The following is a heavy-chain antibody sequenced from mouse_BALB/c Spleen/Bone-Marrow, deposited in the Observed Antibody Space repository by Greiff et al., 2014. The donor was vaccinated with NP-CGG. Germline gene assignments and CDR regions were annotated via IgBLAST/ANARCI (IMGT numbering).Heavy chain of an antibody. V-gene: IGHV14-3*02. J-gene: IGHJ3*01. CDR2: IDPASGDT. CDR3: SRDYGGTAWFAY. Sequence: EVKLMESGAELVKPGASVKLSCTASGFKFKDTHMHWVNQRPEQGLEWIGRIDPASGDTKYDPKFQGKAAITGDTSSNTAYLQLSSLTSEDTAVYYCSRDYGGTAWFAYWGQGTLVTVSA. D-gene: IGHD1-1*01. CDR1: GFKFKDTH.